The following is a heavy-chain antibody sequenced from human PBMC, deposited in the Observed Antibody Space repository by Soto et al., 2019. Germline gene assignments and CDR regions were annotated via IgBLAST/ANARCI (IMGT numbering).Heavy chain of an antibody. CDR1: GYTFTSYG. CDR3: ARVLQLTGCTGWLDP. J-gene: IGHJ5*02. CDR2: ISAYNGNT. V-gene: IGHV1-18*04. D-gene: IGHD2-8*02. Sequence: ASVKVSCEASGYTFTSYGISWVRQAPGQGLEWMGWISAYNGNTNYAQKLQGRVTMTTDTSTSTAYMEMRSLRSDDTAVYYCARVLQLTGCTGWLDPWGQGTLVTVSS.